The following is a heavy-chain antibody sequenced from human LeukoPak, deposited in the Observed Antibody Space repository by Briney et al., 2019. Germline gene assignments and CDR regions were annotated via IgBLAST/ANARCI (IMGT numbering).Heavy chain of an antibody. D-gene: IGHD6-13*01. CDR2: IYFSGIT. CDR3: ARAEGPGYSSSWYEYYFDY. V-gene: IGHV4-39*07. Sequence: SETLSLTCAVSGDSITNRSHYWAWIRQSPEKGLEWIATIYFSGITYYNHFLKSRVTISVDTSKNQFSLKLSSVTAADTAVYCCARAEGPGYSSSWYEYYFDYWGQGTLVTVSS. CDR1: GDSITNRSHY. J-gene: IGHJ4*02.